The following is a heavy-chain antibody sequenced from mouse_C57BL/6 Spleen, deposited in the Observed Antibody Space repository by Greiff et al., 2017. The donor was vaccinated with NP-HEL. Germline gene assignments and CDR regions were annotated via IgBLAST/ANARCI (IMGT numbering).Heavy chain of an antibody. Sequence: VKLQESGPELVKPGASVKISCKASGYAFSSSWMNWVKQRPGKGLEWIGRIYPGDGDTNYNGKFKGKATLTADKSSSTAYMQLSSLTSEDSAVYFCARFGTTVVEGYAMDYWGQGTSVTVSS. D-gene: IGHD1-1*01. CDR2: IYPGDGDT. J-gene: IGHJ4*01. V-gene: IGHV1-82*01. CDR3: ARFGTTVVEGYAMDY. CDR1: GYAFSSSW.